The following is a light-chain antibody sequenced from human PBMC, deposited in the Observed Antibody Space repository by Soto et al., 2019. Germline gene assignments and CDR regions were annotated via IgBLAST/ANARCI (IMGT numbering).Light chain of an antibody. CDR3: QQYNNWHWGFT. J-gene: IGKJ2*01. CDR1: QSVSSN. CDR2: GAS. Sequence: EIGMTQSPATLSVSPGERATLSCRASQSVSSNLAWYHQKPGQAPRLLIYGASTRATGIPARFSGSGSGTEFALTLSSLEYEDFAVEYYQQYNNWHWGFTFGRGTKLEIK. V-gene: IGKV3-15*01.